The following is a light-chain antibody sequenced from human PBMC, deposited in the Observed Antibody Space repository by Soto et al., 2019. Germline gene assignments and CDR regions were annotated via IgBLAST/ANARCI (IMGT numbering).Light chain of an antibody. J-gene: IGLJ1*01. CDR3: SSYAGSTNPNFV. CDR1: SSDVGGYNY. V-gene: IGLV2-14*01. CDR2: DVS. Sequence: QSVLTQPASVSGSPGQSIAISCTGTSSDVGGYNYVSWYQQHPGKAPKLMVYDVSNRPSGVSNRFSGSKSGNTASPTVSGLQAEDEADYYCSSYAGSTNPNFVFGTGTKVTVL.